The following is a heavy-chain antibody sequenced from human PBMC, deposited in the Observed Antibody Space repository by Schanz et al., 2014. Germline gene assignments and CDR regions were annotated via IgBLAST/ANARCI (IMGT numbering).Heavy chain of an antibody. CDR3: SRDRDFDY. V-gene: IGHV3-21*02. CDR2: ISSSSSYI. CDR1: GFTFSTYY. Sequence: EVQLVESGGGLVKPGGSLRLSCAASGFTFSTYYMNWVRQAPGKGLEWVSSISSSSSYISYADSVKGRFTISRDNAKNSLYLQMNSLSAEDTAVYYCSRDRDFDYWGQGTLVTVSS. J-gene: IGHJ4*02.